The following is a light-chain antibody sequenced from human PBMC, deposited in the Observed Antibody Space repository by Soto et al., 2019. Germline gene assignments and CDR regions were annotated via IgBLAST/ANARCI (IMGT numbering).Light chain of an antibody. CDR2: DAS. Sequence: EVVVSQRASALSVSPGERVTLSCRARQSVGSNLAWYQQTPGQAPRVVIYDASTRATVIPARFSGSGSGTDFTLTISSLEPEDFAVYYCQQRSNWRRTTFGQGTRLEI. CDR1: QSVGSN. V-gene: IGKV3-11*01. CDR3: QQRSNWRRTT. J-gene: IGKJ5*01.